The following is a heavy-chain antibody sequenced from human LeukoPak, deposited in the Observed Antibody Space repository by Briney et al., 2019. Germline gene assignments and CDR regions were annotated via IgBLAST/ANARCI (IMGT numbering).Heavy chain of an antibody. CDR3: ATLSYPLRYSSSPSNYYYGMDV. Sequence: SVKVSCKASGGTFSSYAISWVRQAPGQGLEWMGGIIPIFGTANYAQKFQGRVTITADESTGTAYMELSSLRSEDTAVYYCATLSYPLRYSSSPSNYYYGMDVWGQGTTVTVSS. CDR2: IIPIFGTA. CDR1: GGTFSSYA. J-gene: IGHJ6*02. D-gene: IGHD6-6*01. V-gene: IGHV1-69*13.